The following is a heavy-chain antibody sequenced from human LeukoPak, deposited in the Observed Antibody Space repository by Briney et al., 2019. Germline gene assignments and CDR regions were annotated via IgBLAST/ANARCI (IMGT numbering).Heavy chain of an antibody. CDR3: ARTERDGYNGN. D-gene: IGHD5-24*01. CDR2: IYYSGST. V-gene: IGHV4-59*01. CDR1: GGSISSYY. Sequence: SETLSRTCTVSGGSISSYYWSWIRQPPGKGLEWIGYIYYSGSTNYNPSLKRRVTISVDTSKNQFSLKLSSVTAAGTAVYYCARTERDGYNGNWGQGTLVTVSS. J-gene: IGHJ4*02.